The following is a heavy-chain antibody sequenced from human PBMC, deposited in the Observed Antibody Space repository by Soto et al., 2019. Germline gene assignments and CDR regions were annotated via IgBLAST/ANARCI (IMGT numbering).Heavy chain of an antibody. CDR2: VYHSGST. Sequence: SETLSLTCTVSGASINSGTYYWGWIRQSPGKGLEWLGTVYHSGSTYYNPSLKSRLTLSVDTSRNHFSLKLNSVTAADTAVYYCGKVLVGATGHTDSDSWGPGTLVTVSS. D-gene: IGHD2-15*01. J-gene: IGHJ4*02. CDR1: GASINSGTYY. CDR3: GKVLVGATGHTDSDS. V-gene: IGHV4-39*02.